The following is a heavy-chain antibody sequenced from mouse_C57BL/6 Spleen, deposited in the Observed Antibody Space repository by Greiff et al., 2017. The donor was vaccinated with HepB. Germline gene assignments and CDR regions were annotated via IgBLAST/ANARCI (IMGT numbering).Heavy chain of an antibody. V-gene: IGHV1-50*01. CDR1: GYTFTSYW. J-gene: IGHJ2*01. CDR2: IDPSDSYT. CDR3: ARGGNFDY. Sequence: QVQLQQPGAELVKPGASVKLSCKASGYTFTSYWMQWVKQRPGQGLEWIGEIDPSDSYTNYNQKFKGKATMTADTSSSTAYMQLSSLTSEDSAVYYCARGGNFDYWGQGTTLTVSS.